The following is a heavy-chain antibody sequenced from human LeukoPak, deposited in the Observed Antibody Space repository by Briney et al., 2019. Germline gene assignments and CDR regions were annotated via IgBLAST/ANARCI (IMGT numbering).Heavy chain of an antibody. Sequence: GGSLRLSCAASGFTFSSYWMHWVRQAPGKGLVWVSRINSDGSNTGYTDSVKGRFTISRDNAKNTLYLQMSSLRAEDTAVYYCAREEDDYFDYWGQGTLVTVSS. CDR3: AREEDDYFDY. V-gene: IGHV3-74*01. CDR1: GFTFSSYW. CDR2: INSDGSNT. J-gene: IGHJ4*02. D-gene: IGHD2-15*01.